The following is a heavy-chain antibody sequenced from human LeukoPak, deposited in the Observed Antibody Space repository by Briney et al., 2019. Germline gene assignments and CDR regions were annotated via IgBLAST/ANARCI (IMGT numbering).Heavy chain of an antibody. CDR2: ISSSGTTI. V-gene: IGHV3-48*03. CDR1: GFTFSKYE. D-gene: IGHD3-3*01. J-gene: IGHJ6*02. CDR3: ARENFLDV. Sequence: GGSLRLSCAASGFTFSKYEMNWVRQAPGKGLEWVSYISSSGTTIFYADSVKGRFTISRDNAKKSLYLQMKSLRAEDTAVYYCARENFLDVWGQGTTVTVSS.